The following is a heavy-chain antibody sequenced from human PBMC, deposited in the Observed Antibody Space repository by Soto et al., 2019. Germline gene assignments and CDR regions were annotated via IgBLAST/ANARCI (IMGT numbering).Heavy chain of an antibody. J-gene: IGHJ3*02. CDR2: FDPEDGET. CDR3: ATVYPLSAALNDAFDI. Sequence: ASVKVSCKVSGYTLTELSMHWVRQAPGKGLEWMGGFDPEDGETIYAQKFQGRVTMTEDTSTDTAYMELSSLRSEDTAVYYCATVYPLSAALNDAFDIWGQGTMVT. CDR1: GYTLTELS. V-gene: IGHV1-24*01. D-gene: IGHD2-2*01.